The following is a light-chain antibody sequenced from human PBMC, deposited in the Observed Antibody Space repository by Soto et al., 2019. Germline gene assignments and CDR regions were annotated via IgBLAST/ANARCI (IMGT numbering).Light chain of an antibody. Sequence: QTLLTQAASLSGSPGQTITISCTGTSRDVGVYIYVSWYQQHPGKAPKLMIYDVTSRPSGGSYRFSSSKSGNAASLTNSGLQADDEADYYCGSYTSSSSYVFGTGTKVTVL. CDR3: GSYTSSSSYV. J-gene: IGLJ1*01. CDR2: DVT. V-gene: IGLV2-14*01. CDR1: SRDVGVYIY.